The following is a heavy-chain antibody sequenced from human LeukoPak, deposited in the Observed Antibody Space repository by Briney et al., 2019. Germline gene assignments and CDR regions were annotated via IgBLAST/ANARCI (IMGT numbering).Heavy chain of an antibody. CDR2: ISYDGSNK. D-gene: IGHD3-10*01. CDR3: AKGGTYYYASGSPNPLYY. Sequence: PGRSLRLSCAASGLTFSSYGMHWVRQAPGKGLEWVAVISYDGSNKYYADSVKGRFTISRDNSKNTLYLQMNSLRAEDTAVYYCAKGGTYYYASGSPNPLYYWGQGTLVTVSS. V-gene: IGHV3-30*18. J-gene: IGHJ4*02. CDR1: GLTFSSYG.